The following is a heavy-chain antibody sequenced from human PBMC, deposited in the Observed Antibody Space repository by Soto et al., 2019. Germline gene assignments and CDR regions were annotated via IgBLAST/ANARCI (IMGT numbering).Heavy chain of an antibody. V-gene: IGHV4-34*01. Sequence: SETLSLTCAVYGWSFSGYYWSWIRQPPGKGLEWIGEINHSGSTNYNPSLKSRVTISVDTSKNQLSLKLSSVTAADTAVYYCGRRSGYGRGWYASTWFDPWGQGTLVTVSS. D-gene: IGHD6-19*01. CDR1: GWSFSGYY. J-gene: IGHJ5*02. CDR3: GRRSGYGRGWYASTWFDP. CDR2: INHSGST.